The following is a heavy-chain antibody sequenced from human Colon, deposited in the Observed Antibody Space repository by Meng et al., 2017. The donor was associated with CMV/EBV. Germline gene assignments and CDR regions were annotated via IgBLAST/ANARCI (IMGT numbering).Heavy chain of an antibody. CDR2: VNPSTGGT. D-gene: IGHD3-10*01. CDR1: GYPFTDYY. J-gene: IGHJ4*02. CDR3: AKDGQDFGERDFDY. V-gene: IGHV1-2*06. Sequence: KASGYPFTDYYLHWVRPAPGQGGEWMGRVNPSTGGTHYAQEFQGRVTLTRDPSITTAYMEVSGLISDDTAMYYCAKDGQDFGERDFDYWGQGTLVTVSS.